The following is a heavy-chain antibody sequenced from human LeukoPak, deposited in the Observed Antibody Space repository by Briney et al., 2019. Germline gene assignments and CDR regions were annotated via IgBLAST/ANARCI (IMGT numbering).Heavy chain of an antibody. J-gene: IGHJ4*02. CDR1: GYSISSGYY. CDR3: ARVGYGSGSYPHFDY. D-gene: IGHD3-10*01. Sequence: KPSETLSLTCAVSGYSISSGYYWGWIRQPPGKGLEWIGSIYHSGSTYYNPSLKSRVTISVDTSKNQFSLKLSSVTAADTAVYYCARVGYGSGSYPHFDYWGQGTLVTVSS. CDR2: IYHSGST. V-gene: IGHV4-38-2*01.